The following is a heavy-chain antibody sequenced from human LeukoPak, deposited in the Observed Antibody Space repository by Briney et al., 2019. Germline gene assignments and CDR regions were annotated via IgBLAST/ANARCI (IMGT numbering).Heavy chain of an antibody. CDR1: GFTFSSYG. D-gene: IGHD2-2*01. J-gene: IGHJ4*02. CDR3: AKELSRGLPDY. Sequence: GSLRLSRAASGFTFSSYGMHWVRQAPGKGLEWVAVISYDGSNEYYADSVKGRFTISRDSSKNTLYLQMSSLRAEDTAVYYCAKELSRGLPDYWGQGTLVTVPS. V-gene: IGHV3-30*18. CDR2: ISYDGSNE.